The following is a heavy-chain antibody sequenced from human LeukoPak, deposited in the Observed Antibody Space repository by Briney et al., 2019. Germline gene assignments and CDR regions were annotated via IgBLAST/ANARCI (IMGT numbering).Heavy chain of an antibody. CDR1: GGSISSYY. V-gene: IGHV4-4*07. Sequence: SETLSLTCTVSGGSISSYYWSWIRQPAGKGLEWIGRIYTSGSTNYNPSLRSRVTMSVDTSKNEFSLKMSSVTAADTAVYYCTRDSGTTGEVKFDPWGQGTLVAVSS. CDR3: TRDSGTTGEVKFDP. CDR2: IYTSGST. D-gene: IGHD3-10*01. J-gene: IGHJ5*02.